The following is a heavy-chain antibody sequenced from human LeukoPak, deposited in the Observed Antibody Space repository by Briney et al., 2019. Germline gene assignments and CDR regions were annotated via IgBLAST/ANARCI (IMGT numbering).Heavy chain of an antibody. Sequence: GGSLRLSCAASGFTFSSYAMSWVRQAPGKGLEWVSAISGSGGSTYYADSVKGRFTISRDNSKNTLYLQMNSLRAEDTAVYYCAKETAPDIVVVSAASDYWGQGTLVTVSS. V-gene: IGHV3-23*01. J-gene: IGHJ4*02. CDR2: ISGSGGST. CDR1: GFTFSSYA. CDR3: AKETAPDIVVVSAASDY. D-gene: IGHD2-2*01.